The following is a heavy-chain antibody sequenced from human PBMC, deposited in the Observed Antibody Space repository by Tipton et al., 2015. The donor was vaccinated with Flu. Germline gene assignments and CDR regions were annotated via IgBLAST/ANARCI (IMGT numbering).Heavy chain of an antibody. J-gene: IGHJ4*02. V-gene: IGHV4-61*02. Sequence: TLSLTCTVSGGSISSGSYYWGWIRQPPGKGLEWIGRSYTTGGTNYNPSLKSRVTISLDTSKNQFSLKLTSVTAADTAVYYCASRLNGDVDYWGQGTLVAVSS. CDR1: GGSISSGSYY. D-gene: IGHD4-17*01. CDR2: SYTTGGT. CDR3: ASRLNGDVDY.